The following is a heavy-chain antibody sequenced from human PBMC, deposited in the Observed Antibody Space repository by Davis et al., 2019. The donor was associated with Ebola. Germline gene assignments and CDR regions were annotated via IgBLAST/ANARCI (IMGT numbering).Heavy chain of an antibody. Sequence: HTGGSLRLSCAASGFTFSSYWMHWVRQAPGKGLVWVSRINSDGSSTSYADSVKGRFTISRDNSKNTLYLQMNSLRAEDTAVYYCARARGSGWYIDYWGQGTLVTVSS. CDR2: INSDGSST. J-gene: IGHJ4*02. V-gene: IGHV3-74*01. CDR3: ARARGSGWYIDY. D-gene: IGHD6-19*01. CDR1: GFTFSSYW.